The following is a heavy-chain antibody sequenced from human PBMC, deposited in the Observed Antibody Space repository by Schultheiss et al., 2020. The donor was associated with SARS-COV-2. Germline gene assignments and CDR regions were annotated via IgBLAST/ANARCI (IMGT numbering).Heavy chain of an antibody. CDR3: ARHASVPLIKEGFDF. CDR2: VHYSGNT. V-gene: IGHV4-38-2*02. CDR1: GYSISSGYY. D-gene: IGHD2-2*01. Sequence: SETLSLTCTVSGYSISSGYYWGWIRQPPGKGLEYIGYVHYSGNTLYHPSLKSRVTISVDTSKNQFSLKLTSVTAADTAVYFCARHASVPLIKEGFDFWGQGTLVTVSS. J-gene: IGHJ4*02.